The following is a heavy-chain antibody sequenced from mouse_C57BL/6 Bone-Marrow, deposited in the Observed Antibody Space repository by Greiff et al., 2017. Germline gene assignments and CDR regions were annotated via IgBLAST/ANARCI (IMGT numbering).Heavy chain of an antibody. D-gene: IGHD2-1*01. J-gene: IGHJ4*01. CDR3: ARNYYYGNYLYAMDY. Sequence: EVQLQQSGPVLVKPGASVKMSCKASGYTFTDYYMNWVKQSHGKSLEWIGVINPYNGGTSYNQKFKGKATLTVDKSSSTAYMEHNSLTSEDSAVYYCARNYYYGNYLYAMDYWGQGTSVTVSS. CDR1: GYTFTDYY. CDR2: INPYNGGT. V-gene: IGHV1-19*01.